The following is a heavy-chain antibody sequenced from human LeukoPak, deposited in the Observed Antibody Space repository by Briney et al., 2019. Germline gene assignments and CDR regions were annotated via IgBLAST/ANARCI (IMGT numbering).Heavy chain of an antibody. J-gene: IGHJ4*02. CDR1: GFTFSSYE. D-gene: IGHD3-9*01. V-gene: IGHV3-48*03. CDR3: AKAEGYDILTGLDY. Sequence: GGSLRLSCAASGFTFSSYEMNWVRQAPGKGLEWVSHISSSGSTIYYADSVKGRFTISRDNSKNTLYLQMNSLRTEDTAVYYCAKAEGYDILTGLDYWGQGTLVTVSS. CDR2: ISSSGSTI.